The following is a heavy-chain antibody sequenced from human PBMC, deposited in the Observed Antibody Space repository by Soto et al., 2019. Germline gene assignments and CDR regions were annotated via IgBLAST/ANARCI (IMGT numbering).Heavy chain of an antibody. D-gene: IGHD3-16*01. CDR1: GFTFSSYS. CDR2: ISSSSSYI. J-gene: IGHJ3*02. Sequence: GGSLRLSCAASGFTFSSYSMNWVRQAPGKGLEWVSSISSSSSYIYYADSVKGRFTISGDNAKNSLYLQMNSLRAEDTAVYYCARGPAYYDYVWGSYWDAFDIWGQGTMVTVSS. CDR3: ARGPAYYDYVWGSYWDAFDI. V-gene: IGHV3-21*01.